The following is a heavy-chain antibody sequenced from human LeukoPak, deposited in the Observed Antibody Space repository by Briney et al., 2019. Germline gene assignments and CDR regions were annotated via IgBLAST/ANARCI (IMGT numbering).Heavy chain of an antibody. Sequence: SVKVSCKSSGDSFGSYSFSWVRQAPGQGLEWMGWISAYNGNTNYAQKLQGRVTMTTDTSTSTAYMELRSLRSDDTAVYYCAREAYDSSGYYLGYFDYWGQGTLVTVSS. CDR2: ISAYNGNT. CDR1: GDSFGSYS. CDR3: AREAYDSSGYYLGYFDY. J-gene: IGHJ4*02. V-gene: IGHV1-18*01. D-gene: IGHD3-22*01.